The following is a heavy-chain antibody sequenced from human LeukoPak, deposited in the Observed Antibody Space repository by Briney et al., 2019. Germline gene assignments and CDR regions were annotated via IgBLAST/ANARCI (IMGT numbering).Heavy chain of an antibody. CDR3: ARGAQSGGYSGPFDI. CDR1: GFTFSGHA. D-gene: IGHD1-26*01. J-gene: IGHJ3*02. V-gene: IGHV3-33*01. CDR2: IWFDGSNT. Sequence: PGTSLRLSCTPSGFTFSGHAMHWVRQAPGKGLGWVAVIWFDGSNTYYADSVKGRFTISRDNSKNTLYLQMNSLRAEDTAVYYCARGAQSGGYSGPFDIWGQGTMVTVSS.